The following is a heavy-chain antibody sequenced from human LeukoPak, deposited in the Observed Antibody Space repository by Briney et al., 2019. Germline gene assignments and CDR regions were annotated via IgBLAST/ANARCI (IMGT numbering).Heavy chain of an antibody. Sequence: SQTLSLTCAVSGGSISSGGYSWSWIRQPPGKGLEWIGYIYHSGSTYYNPSLKSRVTISVDRSKNQFSLKLSSVTAADTAVYYCATLSIMITFGGVSAWFDPWGQGTLVTVSS. J-gene: IGHJ5*02. V-gene: IGHV4-30-2*01. CDR2: IYHSGST. D-gene: IGHD3-16*01. CDR3: ATLSIMITFGGVSAWFDP. CDR1: GGSISSGGYS.